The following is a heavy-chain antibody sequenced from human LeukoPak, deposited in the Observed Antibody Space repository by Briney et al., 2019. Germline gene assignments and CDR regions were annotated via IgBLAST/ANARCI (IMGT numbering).Heavy chain of an antibody. J-gene: IGHJ5*02. D-gene: IGHD4-17*01. Sequence: ASVKASCKASRYTFTSYDINWVRQATGQGLEWMGWMNPNSGNTGYAQKFQGRVTMTRNTSISTAYMELSSLRSEDTAVYYCARGPDYGDYSWFDPWGQGTLVTVSS. CDR3: ARGPDYGDYSWFDP. CDR2: MNPNSGNT. V-gene: IGHV1-8*01. CDR1: RYTFTSYD.